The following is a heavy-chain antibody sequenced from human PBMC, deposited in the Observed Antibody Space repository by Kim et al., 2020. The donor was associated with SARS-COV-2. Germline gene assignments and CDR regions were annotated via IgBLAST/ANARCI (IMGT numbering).Heavy chain of an antibody. CDR1: GGSFSGYY. J-gene: IGHJ4*02. CDR3: ARGTRRAVRGVITRLDY. V-gene: IGHV4-34*01. CDR2: INHSGST. D-gene: IGHD3-10*01. Sequence: SETLSLTCAVYGGSFSGYYWSWIRQPPGKGLEWIGEINHSGSTNYNPSLKSRVTISVDTSKNQFSLKLSSVTAADTAVYYCARGTRRAVRGVITRLDYWGQGTLVTVSS.